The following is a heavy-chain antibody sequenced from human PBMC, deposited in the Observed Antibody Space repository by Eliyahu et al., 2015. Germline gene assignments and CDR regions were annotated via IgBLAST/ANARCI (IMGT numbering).Heavy chain of an antibody. CDR3: ARARGYDSSGLEFDY. D-gene: IGHD3-22*01. V-gene: IGHV4-34*01. J-gene: IGHJ4*02. CDR1: GGSFXGYY. CDR2: INHSGST. Sequence: QVQLQQWGAGLLKPSETLSLTCAVYGGSFXGYYWSWIRQPPGKGLEWIGEINHSGSTNYNPSLKSRVTISVDTSKNQFSLKLSSVTAADTAVYYCARARGYDSSGLEFDYWGQGTLVTVSS.